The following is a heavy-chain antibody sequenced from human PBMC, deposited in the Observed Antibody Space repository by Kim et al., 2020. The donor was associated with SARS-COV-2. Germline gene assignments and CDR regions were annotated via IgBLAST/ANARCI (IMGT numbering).Heavy chain of an antibody. CDR1: GYTFTSYD. V-gene: IGHV1-8*01. CDR2: MNPNSGNT. D-gene: IGHD2-2*01. Sequence: ASVKVSCKASGYTFTSYDINWVRQATGQGLEWMGWMNPNSGNTGYAQKFQGRVTMTRNTSISTAYMELSSLRSEDTAVYYCARRYCSSTSCPWYGMDVWGQGTTVTVSS. CDR3: ARRYCSSTSCPWYGMDV. J-gene: IGHJ6*02.